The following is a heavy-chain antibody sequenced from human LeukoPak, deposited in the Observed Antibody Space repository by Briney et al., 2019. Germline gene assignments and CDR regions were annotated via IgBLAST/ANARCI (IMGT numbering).Heavy chain of an antibody. CDR1: GGPISNYY. CDR2: IYYTGTA. CDR3: ARDGGNFDVDY. V-gene: IGHV4-59*01. J-gene: IGHJ4*02. Sequence: SETLSLTCTVSGGPISNYYWSWIRQPPGKGLEWIGYIYYTGTAKSNPSLKSRVTTSIETSKNQFSLKLSSVTAADTAVYYCARDGGNFDVDYWGQGTLVTVSS. D-gene: IGHD3-9*01.